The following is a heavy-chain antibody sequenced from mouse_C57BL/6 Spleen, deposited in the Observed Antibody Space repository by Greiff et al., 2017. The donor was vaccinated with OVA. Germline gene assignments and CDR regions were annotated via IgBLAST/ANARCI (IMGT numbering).Heavy chain of an antibody. CDR2: IRNKANGYTT. CDR1: GFTFTDYY. D-gene: IGHD1-1*01. Sequence: EVKVVESGGGLVQPGGSLSLSCAASGFTFTDYYMSWVRQPPGKALEWLGFIRNKANGYTTEYSASVKGRFTISRDNSQSILYLQMNALRAEDSATYYCARYSYGSTRRYFDVWGTGTTVTVSS. CDR3: ARYSYGSTRRYFDV. V-gene: IGHV7-3*01. J-gene: IGHJ1*03.